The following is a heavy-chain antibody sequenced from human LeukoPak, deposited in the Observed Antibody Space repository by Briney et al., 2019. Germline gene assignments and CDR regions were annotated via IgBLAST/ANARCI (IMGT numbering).Heavy chain of an antibody. CDR2: IYYSGST. D-gene: IGHD2-2*01. J-gene: IGHJ3*02. V-gene: IGHV4-59*08. Sequence: SETLSLTCTVSGGSISSYYWSWIRQPPGKGLEWIGYIYYSGSTNYNPSLKSRVTISVDTSKNQFSLKLSSVTAADTAVYYCARVVRYCSSTSCYGPDAFDIWGQGTMVTVSS. CDR3: ARVVRYCSSTSCYGPDAFDI. CDR1: GGSISSYY.